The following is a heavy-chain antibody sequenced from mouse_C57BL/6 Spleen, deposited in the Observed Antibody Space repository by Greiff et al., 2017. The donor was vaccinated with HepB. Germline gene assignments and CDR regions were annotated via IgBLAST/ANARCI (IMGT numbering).Heavy chain of an antibody. V-gene: IGHV5-9-1*02. Sequence: EVKVVESGEGLVKPGGSLKLSCAASGFTFSSYAMSWVRQTPEKRLEWVAYISSGGDYIYYADTVKGRFTISRDNARNTLYLQMSSLKSEDTAMYYCTRDYYYGSSYAMDYWGQGTSVTVSS. CDR2: ISSGGDYI. D-gene: IGHD1-1*01. CDR3: TRDYYYGSSYAMDY. CDR1: GFTFSSYA. J-gene: IGHJ4*01.